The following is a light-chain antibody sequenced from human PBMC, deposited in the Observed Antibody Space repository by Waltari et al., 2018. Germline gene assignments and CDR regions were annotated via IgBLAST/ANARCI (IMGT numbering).Light chain of an antibody. J-gene: IGKJ4*01. Sequence: DIQMTQSPSSLSASVGARVTITCQARQDIDNNLNWDQQKPGTAPTLRISDASKLETGVPSRFSASGSGTDFTFTISSLQPEDIATYYCQQYDNLPLTFGGGTRVEI. CDR2: DAS. V-gene: IGKV1-33*01. CDR1: QDIDNN. CDR3: QQYDNLPLT.